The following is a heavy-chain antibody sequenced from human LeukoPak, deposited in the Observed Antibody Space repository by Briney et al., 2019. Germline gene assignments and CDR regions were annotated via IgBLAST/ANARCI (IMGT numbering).Heavy chain of an antibody. J-gene: IGHJ6*02. D-gene: IGHD6-13*01. CDR2: IVVGTGHT. V-gene: IGHV1-58*02. Sequence: SVKVSCKASGFTFTSSAMQWVRQARGQRLEWIGWIVVGTGHTNYAQKFQERLTITRDMSTSTAYMELSSLRFEDTAVYYCAATLAADSVYYGMDVWGQGTTVTVSS. CDR3: AATLAADSVYYGMDV. CDR1: GFTFTSSA.